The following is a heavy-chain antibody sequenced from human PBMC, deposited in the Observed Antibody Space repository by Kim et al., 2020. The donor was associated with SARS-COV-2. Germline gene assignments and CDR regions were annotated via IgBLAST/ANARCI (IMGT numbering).Heavy chain of an antibody. Sequence: NTDYADCLNGRFTIARDNSKNTLYLHMNSRRAEDTAVYYCARELSSWPFDYWGQGTLVTVSS. CDR3: ARELSSWPFDY. V-gene: IGHV3-30*01. J-gene: IGHJ4*02. D-gene: IGHD6-13*01. CDR2: NT.